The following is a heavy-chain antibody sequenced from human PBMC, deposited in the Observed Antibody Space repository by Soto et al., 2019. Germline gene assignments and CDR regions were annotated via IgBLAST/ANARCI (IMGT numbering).Heavy chain of an antibody. CDR2: ISAYNGNT. V-gene: IGHV1-18*01. CDR1: GYTFTSYG. J-gene: IGHJ2*01. Sequence: ASVKVSCKASGYTFTSYGISWVRQAPGQGLEWMGWISAYNGNTNYAQKLQGRVTMTTDTSTSTAYMELRSLRSDDTAVYYCARIGIAVAGTPRAGWYFDLWGRGTLVTVSS. D-gene: IGHD6-19*01. CDR3: ARIGIAVAGTPRAGWYFDL.